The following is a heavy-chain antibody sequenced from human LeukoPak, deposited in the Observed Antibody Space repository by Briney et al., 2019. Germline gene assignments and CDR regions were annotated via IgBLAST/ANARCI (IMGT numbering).Heavy chain of an antibody. V-gene: IGHV1-46*01. J-gene: IGHJ4*02. Sequence: ASVKVSCKASGYTLTGYYMHWVRQAPGQGLEWMGVINLSAGTTNYAQKFQGRVTMTRDMSTSTVYMELSSLTSEDTAVYYCARKMGVGSTMGYFYYWGQGTLVTVSS. D-gene: IGHD1-26*01. CDR3: ARKMGVGSTMGYFYY. CDR1: GYTLTGYY. CDR2: INLSAGTT.